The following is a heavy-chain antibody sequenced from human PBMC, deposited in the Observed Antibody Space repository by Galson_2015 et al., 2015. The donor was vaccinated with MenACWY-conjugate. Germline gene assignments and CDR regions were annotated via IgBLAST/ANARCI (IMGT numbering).Heavy chain of an antibody. J-gene: IGHJ4*02. Sequence: SLRLSCAASGFTFSSYAMSWVRQAPGSVKGRFTISRDNSKKTLSLQMNSLRADDTAVYYCAKDDRTRTDGSGNYGYFDYWGQGTLVTVSS. D-gene: IGHD3-10*01. V-gene: IGHV3-23*01. CDR3: AKDDRTRTDGSGNYGYFDY. CDR1: GFTFSSYA.